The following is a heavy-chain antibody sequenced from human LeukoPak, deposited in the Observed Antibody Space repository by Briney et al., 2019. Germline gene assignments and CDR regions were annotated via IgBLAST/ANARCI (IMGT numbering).Heavy chain of an antibody. CDR1: GFTFSGSA. CDR3: TRHGGRDYYDSSEDAFDI. Sequence: GGSLRLSCAASGFTFSGSAMHWVPQASGKGLEWVGRIRSKAHSYATAYAASVKGRFTISRDDSKNTAYLQMNSLKTEDTAVYYCTRHGGRDYYDSSEDAFDIWGQGTMVIVSS. CDR2: IRSKAHSYAT. J-gene: IGHJ3*02. D-gene: IGHD3-22*01. V-gene: IGHV3-73*01.